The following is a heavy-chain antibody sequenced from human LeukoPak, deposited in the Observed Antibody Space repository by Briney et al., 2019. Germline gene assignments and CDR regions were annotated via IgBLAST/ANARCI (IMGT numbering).Heavy chain of an antibody. CDR3: TQTSGSSGWDWFDP. J-gene: IGHJ5*02. Sequence: SQTLSLTCTASGGSISSGGYYWSWIRQPPGKGLEWIGYISHSGSTFYNPSLKSRVTISVDRSKNQFSLKLSSVTAADTAVYYCTQTSGSSGWDWFDPWGQGTLVTVSS. CDR1: GGSISSGGYY. V-gene: IGHV4-30-2*01. D-gene: IGHD6-19*01. CDR2: ISHSGST.